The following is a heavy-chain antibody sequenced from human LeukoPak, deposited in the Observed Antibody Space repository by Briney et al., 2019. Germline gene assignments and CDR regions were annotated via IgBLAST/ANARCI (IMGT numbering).Heavy chain of an antibody. CDR3: ARVSSGATTVDY. V-gene: IGHV4-4*02. CDR1: GFTFSSYW. CDR2: IYHSGST. Sequence: PGGSLRLSCAASGFTFSSYWMSWVRQPPGKGLEWIGEIYHSGSTNYNPSLKSRVTISVDKSKNQFSLKLSSVTAADTAVYYCARVSSGATTVDYWGQGTLVTVSS. J-gene: IGHJ4*02. D-gene: IGHD1-26*01.